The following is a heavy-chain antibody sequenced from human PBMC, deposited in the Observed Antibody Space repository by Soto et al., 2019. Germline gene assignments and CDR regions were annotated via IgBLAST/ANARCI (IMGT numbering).Heavy chain of an antibody. CDR1: GYTLTELS. Sequence: ASVKVSCKVSGYTLTELSMHWVRQAPGKGLEWMGGFDPEDGETIYAQKFQGRVTMTEDTSTDTAYMELSSLRSEDTAVYYCARSHRPLLRYFDHPPYYFDYWGQGTLVTVSS. CDR3: ARSHRPLLRYFDHPPYYFDY. J-gene: IGHJ4*02. D-gene: IGHD3-9*01. CDR2: FDPEDGET. V-gene: IGHV1-24*01.